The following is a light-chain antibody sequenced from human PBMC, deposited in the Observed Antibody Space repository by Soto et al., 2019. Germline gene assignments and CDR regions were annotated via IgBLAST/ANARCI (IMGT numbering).Light chain of an antibody. CDR3: QHYNSYPEA. Sequence: QGTQSPSTLSGSVGDRVTITCRASQTISSWLAWYQQKPGKAPKLLIYKASTLKSGVPSRFSGSGSGTEFTLTISSLQPDDFATYYCQHYNSYPEAFGQGTKVDIK. V-gene: IGKV1-5*03. CDR1: QTISSW. CDR2: KAS. J-gene: IGKJ1*01.